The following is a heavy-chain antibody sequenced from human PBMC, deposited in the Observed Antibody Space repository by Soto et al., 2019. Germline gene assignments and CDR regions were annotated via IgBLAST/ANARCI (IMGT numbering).Heavy chain of an antibody. CDR2: IYYSGST. D-gene: IGHD2-21*02. Sequence: SETLSLTCTVSGGSISSGDYYWSWIRQPPGKGLEWIGYIYYSGSTYYNPSLKSRVTISVDTSKNQFSLKLSSVTAADTAVYYCARGGSVTDDFDYWGQGTLVTVSS. V-gene: IGHV4-30-4*01. J-gene: IGHJ4*02. CDR1: GGSISSGDYY. CDR3: ARGGSVTDDFDY.